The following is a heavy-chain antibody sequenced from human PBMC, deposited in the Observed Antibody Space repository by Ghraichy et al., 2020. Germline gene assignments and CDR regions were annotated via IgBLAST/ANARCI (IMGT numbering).Heavy chain of an antibody. CDR3: ARLEGDIVLMGYYGMDV. D-gene: IGHD2-8*01. Sequence: GGSLRLSCAAPGFTFSSTWMSWVRQAPGKGLEWVANIKQDGSEKYYVDSVKGRFTISRDNAKNSLYLQMNSLRAEDTAVYYCARLEGDIVLMGYYGMDVWGQGTTVTVSS. CDR1: GFTFSSTW. V-gene: IGHV3-7*03. J-gene: IGHJ6*02. CDR2: IKQDGSEK.